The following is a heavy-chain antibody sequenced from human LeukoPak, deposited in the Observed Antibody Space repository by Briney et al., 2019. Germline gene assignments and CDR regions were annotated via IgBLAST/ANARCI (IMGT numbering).Heavy chain of an antibody. J-gene: IGHJ4*02. Sequence: SETLSLTCTVSGGSISSSSYYWGWIRQPPGKGLEWIGSIYYSGSTYYNPSLKSRVTICVDTSKNQFSLKLSSVTAADTAVYYCARHSLSRNWNSRGYFDYWGQGTLVTVSS. CDR1: GGSISSSSYY. D-gene: IGHD1/OR15-1a*01. CDR2: IYYSGST. CDR3: ARHSLSRNWNSRGYFDY. V-gene: IGHV4-39*01.